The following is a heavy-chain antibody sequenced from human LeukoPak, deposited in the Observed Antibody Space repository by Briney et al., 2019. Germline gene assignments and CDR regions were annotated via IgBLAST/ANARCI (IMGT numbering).Heavy chain of an antibody. J-gene: IGHJ5*02. CDR2: ISSSGSTI. D-gene: IGHD4-17*01. CDR3: ARLLAYGDYVFWFDP. Sequence: GGSLRLSCAASGFTFSDYYMSWIRQAPEKGLEWVSYISSSGSTIYYADSVRGRFTISRDNAKNSLYLQMNSLRAEDTAVYYCARLLAYGDYVFWFDPWGQGTLVTVSS. V-gene: IGHV3-11*04. CDR1: GFTFSDYY.